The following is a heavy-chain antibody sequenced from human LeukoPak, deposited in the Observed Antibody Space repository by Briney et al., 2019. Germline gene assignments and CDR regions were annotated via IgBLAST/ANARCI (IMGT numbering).Heavy chain of an antibody. Sequence: GGSLRLSCAASGFTFSSYEMNWVRQAPGKGLEWVSYISSSGSTICYADSVKGRFTISRDNAKNSLYLQMNSLRAEDTAVYYCARGTSTVTTGGYYYYYYGMDVWGQGTAVTVSS. CDR1: GFTFSSYE. CDR2: ISSSGSTI. V-gene: IGHV3-48*03. D-gene: IGHD4-17*01. CDR3: ARGTSTVTTGGYYYYYYGMDV. J-gene: IGHJ6*02.